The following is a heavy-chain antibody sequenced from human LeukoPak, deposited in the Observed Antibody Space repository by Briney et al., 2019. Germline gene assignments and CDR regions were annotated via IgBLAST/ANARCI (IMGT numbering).Heavy chain of an antibody. CDR2: IYTSGST. V-gene: IGHV4-61*02. J-gene: IGHJ6*03. CDR1: GGSISSSSYY. CDR3: AATTVVTGDYYYYMDV. Sequence: SETLSLTCTVSGGSISSSSYYWSWIRQPAGKGLEWIGRIYTSGSTNYNPSLKSRVTMSVDTSKNQYSLKLSSVTAADTAVYYCAATTVVTGDYYYYMDVWGKGTTVTVSS. D-gene: IGHD4-23*01.